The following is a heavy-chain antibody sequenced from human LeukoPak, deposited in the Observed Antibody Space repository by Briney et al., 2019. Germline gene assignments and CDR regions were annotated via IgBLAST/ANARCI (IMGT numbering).Heavy chain of an antibody. CDR3: AKGERITIFGVVTKRPYYFDY. Sequence: PGGSLRLSCAASGLTFSNYAMNWVRQAPGKGLEWVSAISGNGDSTYYADSVKGRFTISRDNSKNTLYLQMNSLRAEDTAVYYCAKGERITIFGVVTKRPYYFDYWGQGTLVTVSS. CDR1: GLTFSNYA. D-gene: IGHD3-3*01. V-gene: IGHV3-23*01. CDR2: ISGNGDST. J-gene: IGHJ4*02.